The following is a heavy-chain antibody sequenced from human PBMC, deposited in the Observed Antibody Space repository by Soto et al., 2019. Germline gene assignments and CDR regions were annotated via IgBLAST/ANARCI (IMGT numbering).Heavy chain of an antibody. D-gene: IGHD3-10*01. Sequence: ASVKVSCQASGGTFSSYTISWVRQAPGQGLEWMGRIIPILGIANYAQKFQGRVTITADKSTSTAYMELSSLRSEDTAVYYCARNKERHYGSGSSPYYYYMDVWGKGTTVTVSS. CDR2: IIPILGIA. CDR1: GGTFSSYT. CDR3: ARNKERHYGSGSSPYYYYMDV. J-gene: IGHJ6*03. V-gene: IGHV1-69*02.